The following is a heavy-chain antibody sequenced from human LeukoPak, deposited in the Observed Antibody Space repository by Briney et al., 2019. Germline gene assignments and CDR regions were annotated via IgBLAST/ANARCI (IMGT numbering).Heavy chain of an antibody. CDR3: ARGPAWGYYFDF. D-gene: IGHD3-16*01. J-gene: IGHJ4*02. V-gene: IGHV1-18*01. CDR1: GYTFTNYD. CDR2: ISAYNGNT. Sequence: ASVKVSCKASGYTFTNYDVIWVRQAPGQGLEWIGWISAYNGNTNYAQNLQGRVTLTKDTSTNTAYMELMSLRSDDTAVYYCARGPAWGYYFDFWGQGTLVTVSS.